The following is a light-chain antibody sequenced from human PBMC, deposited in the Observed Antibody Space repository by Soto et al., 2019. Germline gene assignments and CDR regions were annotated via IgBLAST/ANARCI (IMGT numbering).Light chain of an antibody. CDR1: QSISSW. V-gene: IGKV1-5*03. CDR3: QQYNSYWT. J-gene: IGKJ5*01. Sequence: DVEMTQSPSTLSAPVGDRVIITCRASQSISSWLDWYQQKPGKAPKLLIYKASSLESGVPSRFSGSGSGTEFTLTISSLQPDDFATYYCQQYNSYWTFGQGTRLEIK. CDR2: KAS.